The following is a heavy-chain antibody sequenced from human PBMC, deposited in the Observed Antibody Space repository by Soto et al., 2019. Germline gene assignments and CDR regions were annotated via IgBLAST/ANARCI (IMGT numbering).Heavy chain of an antibody. V-gene: IGHV1-18*04. CDR3: ARTNYYDSSGYPNLYFQH. CDR1: GYTFTSYG. CDR2: ISAYNGNT. D-gene: IGHD3-22*01. J-gene: IGHJ1*01. Sequence: QVQLVQSGAEVKKPGASVKVSCKASGYTFTSYGISWVRQAPGQGLEWMGWISAYNGNTNYAQKLQGRVTMTTDTSTSTAYMELRSLRSYDTAVYYCARTNYYDSSGYPNLYFQHWGQGTLVTVSS.